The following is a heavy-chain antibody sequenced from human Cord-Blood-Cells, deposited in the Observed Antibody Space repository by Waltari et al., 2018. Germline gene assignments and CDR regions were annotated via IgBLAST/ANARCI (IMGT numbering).Heavy chain of an antibody. D-gene: IGHD1-26*01. CDR1: GFTFSSCW. CDR3: ARPLVGATVTVDY. CDR2: IKQDGSEK. V-gene: IGHV3-7*05. J-gene: IGHJ4*02. Sequence: EVQLVESGGGLVQPGGSLSRSCAASGFTFSSCWMSWVRRAPGKGLEWGAKIKQDGSEKYYVDSVKGRFTISRDNAKNSLYLQMNSLRAEDTAVYYCARPLVGATVTVDYWGQGTLVTVSS.